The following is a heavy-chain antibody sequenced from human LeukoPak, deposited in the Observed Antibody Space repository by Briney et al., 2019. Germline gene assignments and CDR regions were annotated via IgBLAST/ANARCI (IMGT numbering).Heavy chain of an antibody. CDR1: GFTFSNYG. V-gene: IGHV3-30*03. D-gene: IGHD3-22*01. CDR2: ISYDGSKK. CDR3: ARERYDSSGYINY. J-gene: IGHJ4*02. Sequence: GRSLRLSCAASGFTFSNYGMHWVRQAPGKGLEWVAVISYDGSKKYYADSVKGRFTISRDNSKNTLSLQMNSLRAEDTAVYYCARERYDSSGYINYWGQGTLVTVSS.